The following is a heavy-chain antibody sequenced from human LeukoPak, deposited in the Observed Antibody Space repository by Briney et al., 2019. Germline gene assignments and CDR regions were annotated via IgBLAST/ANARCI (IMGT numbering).Heavy chain of an antibody. CDR3: ARNLPIYDYVWGSYFEQDWFDP. CDR1: GGSISDRNYY. CDR2: IYYSGSP. J-gene: IGHJ5*02. Sequence: PSETLSLTCTVSGGSISDRNYYWDWIRQPPGQGLEWIGSIYYSGSPQYNPSLKSRVTISVDTSKNQFSLKLSSVTAADTAVYYCARNLPIYDYVWGSYFEQDWFDPWGQGTLVTVSS. V-gene: IGHV4-39*07. D-gene: IGHD3-16*01.